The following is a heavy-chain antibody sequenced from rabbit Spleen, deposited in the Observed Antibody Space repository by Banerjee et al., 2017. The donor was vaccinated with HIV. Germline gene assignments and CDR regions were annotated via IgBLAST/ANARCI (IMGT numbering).Heavy chain of an antibody. CDR3: ARDAGTSFSTYGMDL. Sequence: WLEESGGGLVNPGASMTLTCTASGFDFSSRYERRLGRQAPGKGLEWVACAYAGSSGSTYSATWAKGRFTISKTSSTTVTLQMTSLTAADTATYFCARDAGTSFSTYGMDLWGPGTLVTVS. CDR1: GFDFSSRYE. CDR2: AYAGSSGST. J-gene: IGHJ6*01. D-gene: IGHD8-1*01. V-gene: IGHV1S40*01.